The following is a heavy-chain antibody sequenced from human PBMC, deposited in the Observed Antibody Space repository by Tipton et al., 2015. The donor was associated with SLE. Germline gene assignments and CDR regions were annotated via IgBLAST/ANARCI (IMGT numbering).Heavy chain of an antibody. V-gene: IGHV4-28*03. CDR2: FYYSGAT. Sequence: TLSLTCAVSGHSISNDNWWGWIRQPPGKGLEWIGYFYYSGATYYNPSLQSRVTMSADTSKNQFSLKLNSVTAVDTAIYYCARGLGAGFCSGGNCFEPLDYWGQGTLVTVSS. J-gene: IGHJ4*02. D-gene: IGHD2-15*01. CDR3: ARGLGAGFCSGGNCFEPLDY. CDR1: GHSISNDNW.